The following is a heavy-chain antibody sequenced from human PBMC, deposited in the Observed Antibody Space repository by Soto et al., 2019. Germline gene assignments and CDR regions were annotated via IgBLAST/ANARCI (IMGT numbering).Heavy chain of an antibody. CDR3: ASGSSNLVELDY. V-gene: IGHV3-33*01. Sequence: QVQLVESGGGVVQPGRSLRLSCAASGFTFSSYGMHWVRQAPGKGLEWVAVIWYDGSNKYYADSVKGRFTISRDNSKNTLYLQMNSLRAEDTAVYYCASGSSNLVELDYWGQGTLVTVSS. J-gene: IGHJ4*02. D-gene: IGHD6-13*01. CDR1: GFTFSSYG. CDR2: IWYDGSNK.